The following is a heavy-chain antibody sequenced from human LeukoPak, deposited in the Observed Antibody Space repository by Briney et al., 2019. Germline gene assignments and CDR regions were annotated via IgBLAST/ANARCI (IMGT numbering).Heavy chain of an antibody. Sequence: GESLKISCKGSGYSFTSYWIGWVRQMPGKGLEWMGIIYPGDSDTRYSPSLQGQVTISADKSISTAYLQWSSLKASDTAMYYCARHYYYYGSGSYYGGWFDPWGQGTLVTVSS. V-gene: IGHV5-51*01. D-gene: IGHD3-10*01. CDR2: IYPGDSDT. CDR1: GYSFTSYW. CDR3: ARHYYYYGSGSYYGGWFDP. J-gene: IGHJ5*02.